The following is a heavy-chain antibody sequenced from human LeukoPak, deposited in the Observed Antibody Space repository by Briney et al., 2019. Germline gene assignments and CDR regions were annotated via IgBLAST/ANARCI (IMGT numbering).Heavy chain of an antibody. V-gene: IGHV3-30*03. J-gene: IGHJ4*02. CDR3: ARIGSYFYFDY. Sequence: GGSLRLSCAVSGFTFTSYGMHWVRQAPGKGLEWVAVVSYDGSNKYYADSVKGRFTISRDNSKNTLYLQMNSLRAEDTAVYYCARIGSYFYFDYWGQGTLVTVSS. CDR1: GFTFTSYG. D-gene: IGHD1-26*01. CDR2: VSYDGSNK.